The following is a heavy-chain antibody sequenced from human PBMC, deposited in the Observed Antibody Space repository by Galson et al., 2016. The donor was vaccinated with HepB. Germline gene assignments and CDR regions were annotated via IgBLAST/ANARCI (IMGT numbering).Heavy chain of an antibody. CDR1: EYTFTGYY. D-gene: IGHD6-6*01. Sequence: SVKVSCKASEYTFTGYYLHWVRQAPGQGLEWMGWISPNNGGTNFTQKFQGRVTLTRDTSTSTVYMELSSLRSEDTAVYYCAREGPGWQLVPSYYFDYWGQGTLVTVSS. CDR2: ISPNNGGT. CDR3: AREGPGWQLVPSYYFDY. V-gene: IGHV1-2*02. J-gene: IGHJ4*02.